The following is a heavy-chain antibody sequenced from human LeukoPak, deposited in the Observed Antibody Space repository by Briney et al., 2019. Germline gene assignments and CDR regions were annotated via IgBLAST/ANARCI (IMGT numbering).Heavy chain of an antibody. CDR2: IYYSGST. D-gene: IGHD3-3*01. CDR3: ARDQALDFWSGYYSLYYGMDV. V-gene: IGHV4-31*11. J-gene: IGHJ6*02. Sequence: SQTLSLTCAVSGGSISSGGYSWSWIRQHPGKGLEWIGYIYYSGSTYYNPSLKSRVTISVDTSKNQFSLKLSSVTAADTAVYYCARDQALDFWSGYYSLYYGMDVWGQGTTVTVSS. CDR1: GGSISSGGYS.